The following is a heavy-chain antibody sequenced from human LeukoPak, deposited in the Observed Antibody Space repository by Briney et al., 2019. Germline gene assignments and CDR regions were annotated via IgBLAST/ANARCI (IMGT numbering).Heavy chain of an antibody. J-gene: IGHJ1*01. Sequence: GGSLRLSCAASGFTFSSYWMHWVRQAPGKGLVWVSRINSDGSSTSYADSVKGRFTISRDNSKNTLYLQMNSLRAEDTAVYYCFDSSGYYSRAEYFQHWGQGTLVTVSS. V-gene: IGHV3-74*01. D-gene: IGHD3-22*01. CDR1: GFTFSSYW. CDR2: INSDGSST. CDR3: FDSSGYYSRAEYFQH.